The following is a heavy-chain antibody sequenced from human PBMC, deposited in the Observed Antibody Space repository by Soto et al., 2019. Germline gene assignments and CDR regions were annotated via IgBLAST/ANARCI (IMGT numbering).Heavy chain of an antibody. V-gene: IGHV3-21*01. CDR3: DRDHWPCYCINCIRREFQYGMDY. Sequence: EVQLVESGGGLVKPGGSLRLSCAASGFTFSSYSMNWFRQAPGKGLEWVSSISSSSSYIYYAYSVQGRFTISRDNDKKTQHLKRNCLRAKDTAVYYFDRDHWPCYCINCIRREFQYGMDYWGQGTKVTVSS. CDR1: GFTFSSYS. J-gene: IGHJ6*02. CDR2: ISSSSSYI. D-gene: IGHD2-8*01.